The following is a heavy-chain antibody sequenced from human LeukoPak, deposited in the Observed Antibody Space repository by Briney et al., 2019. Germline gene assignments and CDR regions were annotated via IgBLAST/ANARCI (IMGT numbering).Heavy chain of an antibody. CDR1: GGTFSSYA. V-gene: IGHV1-69*13. J-gene: IGHJ4*02. Sequence: SVKVSCKASGGTFSSYAISWVRQAPGQGLEWMGGIIPIFGTANYAQKFQGRVTITADESTSTGYMELSSLRSEDTAVYYCASSSRGVVRGVISRGVWKNWGQGTLVTVSS. D-gene: IGHD3-10*01. CDR3: ASSSRGVVRGVISRGVWKN. CDR2: IIPIFGTA.